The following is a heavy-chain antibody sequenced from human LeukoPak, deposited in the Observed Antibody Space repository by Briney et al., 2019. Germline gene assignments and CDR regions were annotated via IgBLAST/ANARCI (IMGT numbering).Heavy chain of an antibody. CDR1: GGSISSSSYY. D-gene: IGHD6-19*01. J-gene: IGHJ4*02. Sequence: KSSETLSLTCTVSGGSISSSSYYWGWIRQPPGKGLEWIGSIYYSGSPYYNPSLKSRVTISVDTSKKQFSLKLSSVTAADTAVYYCARGHGGYPSYYFDYWGQGTLVTVSS. CDR3: ARGHGGYPSYYFDY. V-gene: IGHV4-39*01. CDR2: IYYSGSP.